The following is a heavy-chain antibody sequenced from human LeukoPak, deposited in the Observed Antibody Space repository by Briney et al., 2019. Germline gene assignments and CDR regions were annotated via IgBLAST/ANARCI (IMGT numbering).Heavy chain of an antibody. V-gene: IGHV3-23*01. CDR3: ARHIDYYDSSGYYAYGMDV. J-gene: IGHJ6*02. Sequence: GGSLRLSCAASGFTFSSYAMSWVGQAPGKGLEWVSAISGSGGSTYYADSVKGRFTISRDNSKNTLYLQMNSLRAEDTAVYYCARHIDYYDSSGYYAYGMDVWGQGTTVTVSS. D-gene: IGHD3-22*01. CDR1: GFTFSSYA. CDR2: ISGSGGST.